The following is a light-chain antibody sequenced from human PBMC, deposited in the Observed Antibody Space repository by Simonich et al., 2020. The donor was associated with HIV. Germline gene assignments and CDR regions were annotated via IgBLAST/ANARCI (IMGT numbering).Light chain of an antibody. J-gene: IGKJ1*01. CDR3: MQGTLWWT. CDR2: KGS. CDR1: QSLLPSDGNTY. Sequence: DIVMTQSPLSLPVTLGQPASISCMSSQSLLPSDGNTYLNWYHQRPGQSPRRLIYKGSNRDSGVPDRFSGSGSDTDFTLKISRGEAEDVGIYYCMQGTLWWTFGQGTKVEIK. V-gene: IGKV2-30*02.